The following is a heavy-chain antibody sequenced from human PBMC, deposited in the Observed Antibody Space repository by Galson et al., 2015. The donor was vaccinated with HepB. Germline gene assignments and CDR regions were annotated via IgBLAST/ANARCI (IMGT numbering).Heavy chain of an antibody. D-gene: IGHD3-16*02. V-gene: IGHV4-34*01. CDR3: ARDHYVWGSYRRDWYFDL. J-gene: IGHJ2*01. CDR2: INHSGST. CDR1: GGSFSGYY. Sequence: SETLSLTCAVYGGSFSGYYWSWIRQPPGKGLEWIGEINHSGSTNYNPSLKSRVTISVDTSKNQFSLKLSSVTAADTAVYYCARDHYVWGSYRRDWYFDLWGRGTLVTVSS.